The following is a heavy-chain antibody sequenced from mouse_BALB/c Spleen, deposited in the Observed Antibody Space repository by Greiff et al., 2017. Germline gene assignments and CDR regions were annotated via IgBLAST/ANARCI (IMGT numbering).Heavy chain of an antibody. Sequence: EVKLVESGGDLVKPGGSLKLSCAASGFTFSSYGMSWVRQTPDKRLEWVATISSGGSYTYYPDSVKGRFTISRDNAKNTLYLQMSSLKSEDTAMYYCARHGYYDAMDYWGQGTSVTVSS. CDR3: ARHGYYDAMDY. CDR1: GFTFSSYG. CDR2: ISSGGSYT. V-gene: IGHV5-6*01. J-gene: IGHJ4*01.